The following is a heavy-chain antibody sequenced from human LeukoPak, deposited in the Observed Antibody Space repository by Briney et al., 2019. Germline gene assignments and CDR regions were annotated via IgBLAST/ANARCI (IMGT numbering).Heavy chain of an antibody. D-gene: IGHD3-10*01. CDR1: GYMFTGFF. V-gene: IGHV1-2*02. Sequence: ASVKVSCKTSGYMFTGFFIHWVRQAPGQGLEWMGSVSPNNGGTRYAQRFQGRVNMTSDTPTRTAHMQLSGLRFDDTAVYYCATLLWFGDFDYWGQGTPVTVSS. CDR2: VSPNNGGT. J-gene: IGHJ4*02. CDR3: ATLLWFGDFDY.